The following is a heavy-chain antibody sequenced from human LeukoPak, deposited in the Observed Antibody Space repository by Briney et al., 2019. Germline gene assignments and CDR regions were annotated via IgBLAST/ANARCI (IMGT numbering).Heavy chain of an antibody. CDR2: ISYDGSNK. J-gene: IGHJ4*02. Sequence: GGSLRLSCAASGFTFSSYAMHWVRQAPGKGLEWVAVISYDGSNKYYADSMKGRFTISRDNSKNTLYLQMNSLRAEDTAVYYCARDVSLDYWGQGTLVTVSS. CDR3: ARDVSLDY. V-gene: IGHV3-30-3*01. CDR1: GFTFSSYA.